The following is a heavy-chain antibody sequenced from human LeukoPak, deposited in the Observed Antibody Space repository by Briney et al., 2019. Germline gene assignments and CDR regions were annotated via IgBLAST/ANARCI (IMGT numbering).Heavy chain of an antibody. Sequence: ASVKVSCKASGYTFTSYDINWVRQATGQGLEWMGWMNPNSGNTGYAQKFQGRVTMTRNTSISTAYMELSSLRSEDTAVYYCVRGSKTRWARVYYYYMNVWGKGTTVTVSS. J-gene: IGHJ6*03. CDR2: MNPNSGNT. CDR1: GYTFTSYD. CDR3: VRGSKTRWARVYYYYMNV. V-gene: IGHV1-8*01. D-gene: IGHD1-26*01.